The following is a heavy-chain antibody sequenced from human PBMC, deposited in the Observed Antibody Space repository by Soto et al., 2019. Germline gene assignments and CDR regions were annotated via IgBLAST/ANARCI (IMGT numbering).Heavy chain of an antibody. Sequence: GGSLRLSCAASGFTFSSYGMHWVRQAPGKGLEWVAVISYDGSNKYYADSVKGRFTISRDNSKNTLYLQMNSLRAEDTAVYYCAKGPDYYYYYYGMDVWGQRTTVTVSS. CDR3: AKGPDYYYYYYGMDV. CDR2: ISYDGSNK. V-gene: IGHV3-30*18. CDR1: GFTFSSYG. J-gene: IGHJ6*02.